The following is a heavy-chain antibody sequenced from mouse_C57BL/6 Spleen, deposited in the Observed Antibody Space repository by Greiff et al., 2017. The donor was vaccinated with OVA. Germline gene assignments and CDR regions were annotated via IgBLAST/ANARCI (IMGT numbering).Heavy chain of an antibody. CDR3: ARAWEPPYWYFDV. CDR2: INPSSGYT. Sequence: QVQLQQSGAELAKPGASVKLSCKASGYTFTSYWMHWVKQRPGQGLEWIGYINPSSGYTKYSQKFKDKATLTADKSSSTAYMQLSSLTYEDSAVYYCARAWEPPYWYFDVWGTGTTVTVSS. V-gene: IGHV1-7*01. J-gene: IGHJ1*03. CDR1: GYTFTSYW. D-gene: IGHD4-1*01.